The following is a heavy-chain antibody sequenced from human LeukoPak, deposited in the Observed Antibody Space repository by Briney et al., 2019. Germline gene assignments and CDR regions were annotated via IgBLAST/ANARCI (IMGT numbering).Heavy chain of an antibody. D-gene: IGHD3-22*01. J-gene: IGHJ4*02. Sequence: GGSLRLSCAASGFIFSTYGMHWVRQAPGKGLEWVAFLRSDGTDHHYADSVQGRFTISRDNSKSTLFLQMNSLRAEDTAVYYYGKHDSSSYYWGQGTLATVSS. CDR2: LRSDGTDH. CDR1: GFIFSTYG. V-gene: IGHV3-30*02. CDR3: GKHDSSSYY.